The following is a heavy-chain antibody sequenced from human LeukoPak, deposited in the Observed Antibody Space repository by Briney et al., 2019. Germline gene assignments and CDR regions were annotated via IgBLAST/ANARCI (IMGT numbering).Heavy chain of an antibody. J-gene: IGHJ6*02. CDR1: GGSISNYY. CDR2: IYYSGST. D-gene: IGHD5-18*01. Sequence: KTSETLSLTCTVSGGSISNYYWSWIRQPPGRGLEWIGYIYYSGSTNYNPSLKSRVTISVDTSKNQFSLKLSSVTAADTAVYYCARISGGYSYGLGYYYGMDVWGQGTTVTVSS. CDR3: ARISGGYSYGLGYYYGMDV. V-gene: IGHV4-59*01.